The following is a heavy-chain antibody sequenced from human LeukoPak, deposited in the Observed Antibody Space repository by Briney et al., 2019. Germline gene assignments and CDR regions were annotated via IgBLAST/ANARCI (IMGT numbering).Heavy chain of an antibody. D-gene: IGHD3-3*01. J-gene: IGHJ3*02. CDR3: ARGGLRFLEWDAFDI. CDR1: GGTFSSYA. CDR2: IIPIFGTA. V-gene: IGHV1-69*01. Sequence: SVKVSCKASGGTFSSYAISWVRQAPGQGLEWMGGIIPIFGTANYAQKFQGRVTITADESTSTAYMELSSLRSEDTAVYYCARGGLRFLEWDAFDIWGQGTMVTVSS.